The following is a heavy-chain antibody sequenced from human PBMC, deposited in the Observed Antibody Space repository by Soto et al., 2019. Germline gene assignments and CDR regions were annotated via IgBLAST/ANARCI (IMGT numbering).Heavy chain of an antibody. CDR3: ARDLAVAGTLWNYYYGMDV. V-gene: IGHV1-2*04. Sequence: ASVKVSCKASGYTFTGYYMHWVRQAPGQGLEWMGWINPNSGGTNYAQKLQGWVTMTRDTSISTAYMELSRLRSDDTAVYYCARDLAVAGTLWNYYYGMDVWGQGTTVTVS. CDR2: INPNSGGT. J-gene: IGHJ6*02. D-gene: IGHD6-19*01. CDR1: GYTFTGYY.